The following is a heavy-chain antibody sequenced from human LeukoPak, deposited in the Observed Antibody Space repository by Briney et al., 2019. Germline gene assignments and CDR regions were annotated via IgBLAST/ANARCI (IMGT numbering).Heavy chain of an antibody. CDR3: VRDTVGFGELNWFDP. V-gene: IGHV3-66*01. D-gene: IGHD3-10*01. Sequence: GGSLRLSCAASGFTVSSNYMIWVRQAPGKGLEWVSVIYSGGSTYYADSVKGRFTISRDNSKNTLYLQMNSLRAEDTAVYYCVRDTVGFGELNWFDPWGQGTLVTVSS. CDR1: GFTVSSNY. CDR2: IYSGGST. J-gene: IGHJ5*02.